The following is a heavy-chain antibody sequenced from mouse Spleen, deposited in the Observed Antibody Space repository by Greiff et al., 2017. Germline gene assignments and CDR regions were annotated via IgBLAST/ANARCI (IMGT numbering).Heavy chain of an antibody. CDR2: IWAGGST. CDR1: GFSLTSYG. D-gene: IGHD3-1*01. J-gene: IGHJ3*01. CDR3: ARDASSGYSAWFAY. Sequence: VQLQQSGPGLVAPSQSLSITCTVSGFSLTSYGVHWVRQPPGKGLEWLGVIWAGGSTNYNSALMSRLSISKDNSKSQVFLKMNSLQTDDTAMYYCARDASSGYSAWFAYWGQGTLVTVSA. V-gene: IGHV2-9*02.